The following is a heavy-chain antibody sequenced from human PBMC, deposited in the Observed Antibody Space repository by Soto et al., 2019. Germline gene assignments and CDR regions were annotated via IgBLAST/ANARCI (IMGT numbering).Heavy chain of an antibody. D-gene: IGHD3-3*01. CDR2: INAGNGNT. CDR3: ARDSYYDFWSGYYMPTTQENYYYYMDV. CDR1: GYTFTSYA. Sequence: ASVKVSCKASGYTFTSYAMHWVRQAPGQRLEWMGWINAGNGNTKYAQKLQGRVTMTTDTSTSTAYMELRSLRSDDTAVYYCARDSYYDFWSGYYMPTTQENYYYYMDVWGKGTTVTVSS. J-gene: IGHJ6*03. V-gene: IGHV1-3*01.